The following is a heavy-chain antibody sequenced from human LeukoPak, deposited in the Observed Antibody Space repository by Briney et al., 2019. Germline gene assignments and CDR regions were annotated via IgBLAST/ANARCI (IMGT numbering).Heavy chain of an antibody. CDR3: AREPGTIFGLLPHYYMDV. CDR1: GGSISSGSYY. Sequence: PSETLSLTCTVSGGSISSGSYYWSWIRQPAGKGLEWIGRIYTSGSTNYNPSLKSRVTISVDTSKNQFSLKLSSVTAADTAVYYCAREPGTIFGLLPHYYMDVWGKGTTVTVSS. D-gene: IGHD3-3*01. V-gene: IGHV4-61*02. J-gene: IGHJ6*03. CDR2: IYTSGST.